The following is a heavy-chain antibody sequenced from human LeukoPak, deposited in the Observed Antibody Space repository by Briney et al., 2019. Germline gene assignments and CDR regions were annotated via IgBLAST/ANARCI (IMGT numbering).Heavy chain of an antibody. CDR3: ARSVAELYSSAVLFDY. CDR1: GGSISSSSYS. V-gene: IGHV4-39*07. D-gene: IGHD2-15*01. J-gene: IGHJ4*02. CDR2: IYYSGST. Sequence: SETLSLTCTVSGGSISSSSYSWGWIRQPPGKGLEWIGSIYYSGSTYYNPSLKSRVTISVDTSKNQFSLKLSSVTAADTAVYYCARSVAELYSSAVLFDYWGQGTLVTVSS.